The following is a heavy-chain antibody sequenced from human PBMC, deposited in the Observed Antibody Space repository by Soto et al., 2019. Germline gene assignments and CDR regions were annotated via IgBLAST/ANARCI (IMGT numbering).Heavy chain of an antibody. CDR2: TNAGNGNT. CDR3: ARARCSSTSCYTQGAFDI. CDR1: GYTFTSYA. V-gene: IGHV1-3*01. J-gene: IGHJ3*02. D-gene: IGHD2-2*02. Sequence: ASVKVSCKASGYTFTSYAMHWVRQAPGQRLEWMGWTNAGNGNTKYSQKFQGRVTITRDTSASTAYMELSSLRSEDTAVYYCARARCSSTSCYTQGAFDIWGQGTMVTVSS.